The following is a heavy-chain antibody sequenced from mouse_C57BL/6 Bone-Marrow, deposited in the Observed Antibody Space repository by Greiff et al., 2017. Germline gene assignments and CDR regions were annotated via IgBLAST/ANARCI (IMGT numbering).Heavy chain of an antibody. D-gene: IGHD1-1*01. CDR2: IDPSDSYT. CDR1: GYTFTSYW. J-gene: IGHJ1*03. Sequence: VQLQQPGAELVRPGTSVKLSCKASGYTFTSYWMHWVKQRPGQGLEWIGVIDPSDSYTNYNQKFKGKATLTVDTSSSTAYMQLSSLTSEDSAVYYCARLRLRRYYWYFDVWGTGTTVTVSS. V-gene: IGHV1-59*01. CDR3: ARLRLRRYYWYFDV.